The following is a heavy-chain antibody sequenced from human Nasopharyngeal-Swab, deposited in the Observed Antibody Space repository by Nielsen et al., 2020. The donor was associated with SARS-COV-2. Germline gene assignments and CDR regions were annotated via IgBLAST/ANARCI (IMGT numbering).Heavy chain of an antibody. V-gene: IGHV3-30*18. D-gene: IGHD2-2*02. CDR3: AKAGLLDHYYYGMDV. CDR2: ISYDGSNK. CDR1: GFTFSSYG. J-gene: IGHJ6*02. Sequence: GESLKISCAASGFTFSSYGMHWVRQAPGKGLEWVAVISYDGSNKYYADSVKGRFTISRDNSKNTLYLQMNSLRAEDTAVYYCAKAGLLDHYYYGMDVWGQGTTVTVSS.